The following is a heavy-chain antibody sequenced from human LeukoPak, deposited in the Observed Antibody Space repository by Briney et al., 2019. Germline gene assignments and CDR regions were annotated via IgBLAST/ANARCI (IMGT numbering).Heavy chain of an antibody. CDR3: ARDPGITIFGVVTPNGWFDP. J-gene: IGHJ5*02. D-gene: IGHD3-3*01. V-gene: IGHV4-59*01. CDR2: IYYSGST. Sequence: SETLSLTCTVSGGSISSYYWSWIRQPPGKGLEWIGYIYYSGSTSYNPSLKSRVTISVDTSKNQFSLKLSSVTAADTAVYYCARDPGITIFGVVTPNGWFDPWGQGTLVTVSS. CDR1: GGSISSYY.